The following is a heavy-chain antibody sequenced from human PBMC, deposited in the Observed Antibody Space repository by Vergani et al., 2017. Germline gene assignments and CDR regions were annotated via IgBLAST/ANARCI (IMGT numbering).Heavy chain of an antibody. CDR2: ISWNSNSI. D-gene: IGHD6-6*01. J-gene: IGHJ5*02. CDR3: AKDLGTSSGGGWFDP. CDR1: GVTSAGYA. Sequence: EVQLEESGGGLVLPGRSLRLSCVASGVTSAGYAMHWVRQAPGKGLEWVSGISWNSNSIGYADSVKGRFTISRDNAKTSLYLQMNSLRAEDTALYYCAKDLGTSSGGGWFDPWGQGTLVTVSS. V-gene: IGHV3-9*02.